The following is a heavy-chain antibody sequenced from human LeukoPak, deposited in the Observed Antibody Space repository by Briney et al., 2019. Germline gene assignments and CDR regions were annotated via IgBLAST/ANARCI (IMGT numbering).Heavy chain of an antibody. V-gene: IGHV3-11*04. J-gene: IGHJ6*03. CDR1: GFTFSDYY. Sequence: GGSLRLSCAASGFTFSDYYMSWIRQAPGKGLEWVSYISSSGSFIYYADSVKGRFTISRDNAKNSLYLQMNSLRAEDTAVYYCARVIASYGYYYYYYMDVWGKGTTVTISS. CDR3: ARVIASYGYYYYYYMDV. D-gene: IGHD5-18*01. CDR2: ISSSGSFI.